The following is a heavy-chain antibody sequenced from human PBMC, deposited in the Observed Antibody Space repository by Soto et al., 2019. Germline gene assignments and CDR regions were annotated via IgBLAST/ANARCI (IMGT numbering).Heavy chain of an antibody. V-gene: IGHV3-23*01. Sequence: GGSLRLSCAASGFTFSSYAMSWVRQAPGKGLEWVSSISGSGGSTYYADSVKGRLTISRDNSKNILYLQMNSLYAEDTAVCYCAKASTGVIVPGTFDYWGQGTLVTVSS. J-gene: IGHJ4*02. CDR2: ISGSGGST. D-gene: IGHD3-16*02. CDR3: AKASTGVIVPGTFDY. CDR1: GFTFSSYA.